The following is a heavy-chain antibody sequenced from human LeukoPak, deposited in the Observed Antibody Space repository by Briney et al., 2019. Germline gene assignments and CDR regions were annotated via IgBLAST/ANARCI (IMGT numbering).Heavy chain of an antibody. CDR2: ISWDGGST. J-gene: IGHJ3*02. D-gene: IGHD3-10*01. V-gene: IGHV3-43D*04. CDR3: AKDIRAGAYAFDI. Sequence: GGSLRLSCAASGFTFDDYAMHWVRQAPGKGLEWVSLISWDGGSTYYADSVKGRFTISRDNSENSLYLQMNSLRAEDTALYYCAKDIRAGAYAFDIWGQGTMVTVSS. CDR1: GFTFDDYA.